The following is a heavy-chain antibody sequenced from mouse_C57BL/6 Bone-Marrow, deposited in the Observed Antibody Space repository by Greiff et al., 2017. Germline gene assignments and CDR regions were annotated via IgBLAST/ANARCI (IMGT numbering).Heavy chain of an antibody. D-gene: IGHD2-4*01. J-gene: IGHJ3*01. CDR3: ARENYYDYDGFAY. CDR2: ISDGGSYT. CDR1: GFTFSSYA. V-gene: IGHV5-4*01. Sequence: EVKLMESGGGLVKPGGSLKLSCAASGFTFSSYAMSWVRQTPEKRLAWVATISDGGSYTSYPDNVKGRFTISRDNAKNNLYLQMSHLKSEDTAMYYCARENYYDYDGFAYWGQGTLVTVSA.